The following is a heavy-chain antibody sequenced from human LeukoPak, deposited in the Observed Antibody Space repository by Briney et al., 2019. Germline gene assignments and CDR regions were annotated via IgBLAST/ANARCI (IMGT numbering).Heavy chain of an antibody. CDR2: IYYSGST. CDR1: GGSISSSSYY. J-gene: IGHJ3*02. CDR3: ARDTGGVLLWFGEPNNPSDAFDI. Sequence: PSETLSLTCTVSGGSISSSSYYWGWIRQPPGTGLEWIGSIYYSGSTYYNPSLKSRVTISVDTSKNQFSLKLSSVTAADTAVYYCARDTGGVLLWFGEPNNPSDAFDIWGQGTMVTVSS. V-gene: IGHV4-39*07. D-gene: IGHD3-10*01.